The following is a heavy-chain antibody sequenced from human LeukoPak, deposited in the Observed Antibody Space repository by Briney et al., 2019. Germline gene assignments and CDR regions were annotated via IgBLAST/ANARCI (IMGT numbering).Heavy chain of an antibody. D-gene: IGHD1/OR15-1a*01. V-gene: IGHV1-69*05. Sequence: SVKVSCKASGGTFSSYAISWVRQAPGQGLEWLGGIMPLFGSAKYAQKFQGRVTITTDDSRSTAYMELRSLQSEDTAVYYCATGMENTLYYYMDFWGKGTSVTVSS. CDR3: ATGMENTLYYYMDF. CDR1: GGTFSSYA. CDR2: IMPLFGSA. J-gene: IGHJ6*03.